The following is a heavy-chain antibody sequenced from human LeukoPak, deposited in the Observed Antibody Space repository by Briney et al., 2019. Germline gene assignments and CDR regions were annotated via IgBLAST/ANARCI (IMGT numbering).Heavy chain of an antibody. CDR3: ARDAALDGRLDY. D-gene: IGHD2-15*01. CDR1: GGSIRSYY. Sequence: SETLSLTCAVSGGSIRSYYWSWIRQSPGKGLEWIGFIFYSGSTSYNPSLKSRVTISVDMSKNQFSLKLNYVTAADTAVYYCARDAALDGRLDYWGQGMLVTVSS. J-gene: IGHJ4*02. CDR2: IFYSGST. V-gene: IGHV4-59*01.